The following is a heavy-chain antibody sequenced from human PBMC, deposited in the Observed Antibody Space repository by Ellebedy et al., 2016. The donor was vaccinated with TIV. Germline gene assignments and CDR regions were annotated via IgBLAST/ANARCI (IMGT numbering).Heavy chain of an antibody. CDR3: AKDGDPQQLTNDAFDI. D-gene: IGHD6-13*01. CDR1: GFTFSSYA. J-gene: IGHJ3*02. CDR2: ISGSGGST. V-gene: IGHV3-23*01. Sequence: GESLKISXAASGFTFSSYAMSWVRQAPGKGLEWVSAISGSGGSTYYADSVKGRFTISRDNSKNTLYLQMNSLRAEDTAVYYCAKDGDPQQLTNDAFDIWGQGTMVTISS.